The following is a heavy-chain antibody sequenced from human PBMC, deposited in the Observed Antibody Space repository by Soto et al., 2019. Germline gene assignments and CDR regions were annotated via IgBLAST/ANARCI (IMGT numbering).Heavy chain of an antibody. CDR1: GGTFRSYA. V-gene: IGHV1-69*01. J-gene: IGHJ4*02. CDR2: IIPIFGTS. Sequence: QVQLVQSGAEVKKPGSSVKVSCKSAGGTFRSYAISWVRQAPGQGLEWMCGIIPIFGTSNYAQKVQGRVTLTADEYTTTGYMELSSLRSEDTAVYYCASNNRGSYHFDYGGQGTLVTVSS. CDR3: ASNNRGSYHFDY. D-gene: IGHD3-16*02.